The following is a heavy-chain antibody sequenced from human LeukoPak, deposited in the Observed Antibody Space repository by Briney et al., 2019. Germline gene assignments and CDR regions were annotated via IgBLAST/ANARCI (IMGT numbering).Heavy chain of an antibody. CDR2: ISGSGRTI. J-gene: IGHJ4*02. CDR3: ARDGDGDYVFDY. V-gene: IGHV3-11*01. D-gene: IGHD4-17*01. Sequence: GGSLRLSCAASEFTFSDYYMSWIRQAPGQGLEWVSDISGSGRTIYYADSVKGRFTISRDNAKNSLYLQMNSLRAEGTAVYYCARDGDGDYVFDYWGQGTLVTVSS. CDR1: EFTFSDYY.